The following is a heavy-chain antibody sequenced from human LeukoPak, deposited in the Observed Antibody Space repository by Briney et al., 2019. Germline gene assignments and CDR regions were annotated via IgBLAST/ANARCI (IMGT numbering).Heavy chain of an antibody. D-gene: IGHD3-10*01. CDR1: GFTFTTYW. CDR3: AKVAKYYYGSETYYFFEH. J-gene: IGHJ4*02. Sequence: GGSLRLSCAASGFTFTTYWMTWVRQAPGKGLEWVANINQDGTEKYYVDSVKGRFTISRDDAKRSLYLQMNSLRVEDTAVYYCAKVAKYYYGSETYYFFEHWGQGTPVTASS. CDR2: INQDGTEK. V-gene: IGHV3-7*01.